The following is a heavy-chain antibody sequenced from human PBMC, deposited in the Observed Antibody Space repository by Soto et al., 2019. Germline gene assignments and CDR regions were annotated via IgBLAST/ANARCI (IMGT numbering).Heavy chain of an antibody. Sequence: GGSLRLSCAASGFTFSSYAMSWVRQAPGKGLEWVSAISGSGGSTYYADSVKGRFTISRDNSKNTLYLQMNSLRAEDTAVYYCAKDPGPKRYFDWLFDYWGQGTLVTVSS. CDR1: GFTFSSYA. D-gene: IGHD3-9*01. V-gene: IGHV3-23*01. J-gene: IGHJ4*02. CDR2: ISGSGGST. CDR3: AKDPGPKRYFDWLFDY.